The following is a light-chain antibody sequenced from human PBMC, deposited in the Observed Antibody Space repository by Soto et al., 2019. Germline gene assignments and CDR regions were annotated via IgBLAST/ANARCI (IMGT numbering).Light chain of an antibody. V-gene: IGKV3-11*01. Sequence: ELVLTQSPDTLSLSPGERATLSCRASQSVNNALAWYQQKPGQAPRLLIYDASNRATGIPARFSGSGSGTDFTLTISSLEPGDYAVYYCQHRRSWPLTFGGGTKVDIK. CDR1: QSVNNA. CDR3: QHRRSWPLT. CDR2: DAS. J-gene: IGKJ4*01.